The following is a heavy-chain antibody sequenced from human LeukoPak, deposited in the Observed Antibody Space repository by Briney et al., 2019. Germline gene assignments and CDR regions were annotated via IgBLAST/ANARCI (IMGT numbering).Heavy chain of an antibody. J-gene: IGHJ4*02. D-gene: IGHD2-2*02. CDR2: IYYSGST. CDR1: GGSISSYY. V-gene: IGHV4-59*08. Sequence: SETLSLTCTVSGGSISSYYWSWIRQPPGKGLEWIGYIYYSGSTNYNPSLKSRVTLPVDTSKNQFSLKLSSVTAADTAVYYCARQGRKYQLLYEYWGQGTLVTVSS. CDR3: ARQGRKYQLLYEY.